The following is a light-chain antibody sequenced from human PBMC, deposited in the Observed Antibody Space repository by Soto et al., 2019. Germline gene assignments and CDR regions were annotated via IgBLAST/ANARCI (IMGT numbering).Light chain of an antibody. Sequence: DIQMTQSPSSLSASVGDRVTITCQANQDITDHLNWYQQKPGKAPKLLIYDASNLETGVPSRFSGSGSGKDFTFTISSLQPEDIATYYCQQYDLLLWTFGQGTKVEIK. CDR3: QQYDLLLWT. CDR2: DAS. V-gene: IGKV1-33*01. CDR1: QDITDH. J-gene: IGKJ1*01.